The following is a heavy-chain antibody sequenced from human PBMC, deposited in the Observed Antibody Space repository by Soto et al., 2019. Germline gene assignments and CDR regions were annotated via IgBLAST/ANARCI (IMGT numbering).Heavy chain of an antibody. D-gene: IGHD2-2*01. CDR2: INAGNGNT. V-gene: IGHV1-3*01. CDR3: ARGGALGYCSSTSCYYFDY. J-gene: IGHJ4*02. Sequence: SEQVSFRGSGYTFTSYAMHWVREAPGQRLEWMGWINAGNGNTKYSQKFQGRVTITRDTSASTAYMELSSLRSEDTAVYYCARGGALGYCSSTSCYYFDYWGQGTLVTVSS. CDR1: GYTFTSYA.